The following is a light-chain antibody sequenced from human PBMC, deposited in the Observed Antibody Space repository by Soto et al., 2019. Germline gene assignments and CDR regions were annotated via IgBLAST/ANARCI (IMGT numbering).Light chain of an antibody. CDR1: SSNIGSKT. CDR2: HSY. V-gene: IGLV1-44*01. CDR3: SSWDASLNRYV. Sequence: QSVLTQPPSASGTPGQRVTISCSGSSSNIGSKTVNWYQQLPGTVPKLLIYHSYQRASGVPDRFSASKSGTSASLAISGLQPEDEADYFCSSWDASLNRYVFGTGTKLTVL. J-gene: IGLJ1*01.